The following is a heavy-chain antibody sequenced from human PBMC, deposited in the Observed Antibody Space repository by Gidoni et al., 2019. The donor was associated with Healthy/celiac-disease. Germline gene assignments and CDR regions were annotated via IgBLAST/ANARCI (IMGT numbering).Heavy chain of an antibody. CDR2: IIPILGIA. CDR1: GGTFSSYT. Sequence: QVQLVQSGAEVKKPGSSVKVSCKASGGTFSSYTISWVRTAPGQGLEWMGRIIPILGIANYAQKFQGRVTITADKSTSTAYMELSSLRSEDTAVYYCAREGDGYPLNTREYYYYYGMDVWGQGTTVTVSS. CDR3: AREGDGYPLNTREYYYYYGMDV. V-gene: IGHV1-69*08. D-gene: IGHD5-12*01. J-gene: IGHJ6*02.